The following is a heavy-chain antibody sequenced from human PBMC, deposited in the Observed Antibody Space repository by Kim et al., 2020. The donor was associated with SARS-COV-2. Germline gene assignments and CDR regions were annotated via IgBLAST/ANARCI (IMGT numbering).Heavy chain of an antibody. CDR3: AKLDQPYYYYYGMDV. J-gene: IGHJ6*02. Sequence: GGSLRLSCAASGFTFSSYAMSWVRQAPGKGLEWVSAISGSGGSTYYADSVKGRFTISRDNSKNKLYLQMNSLRAEDTAVYYCAKLDQPYYYYYGMDVWGQGTTVTVSS. V-gene: IGHV3-23*01. CDR2: ISGSGGST. CDR1: GFTFSSYA. D-gene: IGHD3-3*01.